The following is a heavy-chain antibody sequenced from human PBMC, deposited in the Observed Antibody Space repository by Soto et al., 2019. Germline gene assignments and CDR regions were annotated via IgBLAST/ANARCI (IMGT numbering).Heavy chain of an antibody. CDR2: INHSGST. Sequence: SETLSLTCAVYGGSFSGYYWSWIRQPPGKGLEWIGEINHSGSTNYTPSLKSRVTISVDTSKNQFSLKLSSVTAADTAVYYCARRTGTTGYYYYMDVWGKGTTVTVSS. CDR1: GGSFSGYY. CDR3: ARRTGTTGYYYYMDV. J-gene: IGHJ6*03. D-gene: IGHD1-7*01. V-gene: IGHV4-34*01.